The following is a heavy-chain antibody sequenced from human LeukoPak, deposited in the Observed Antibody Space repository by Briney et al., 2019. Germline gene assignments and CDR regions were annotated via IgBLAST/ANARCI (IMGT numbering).Heavy chain of an antibody. Sequence: SETLSLTCAVYGVSFSGYYWSWIRQPPGKGLEWIGEINHSGSTNYNPSLKSRVTISVDTSKNQFSLKLSSVTAADTAVYYCASSAYCGGDCYSTDAFDIWGQGTMVTVSS. CDR3: ASSAYCGGDCYSTDAFDI. J-gene: IGHJ3*02. D-gene: IGHD2-21*02. CDR2: INHSGST. V-gene: IGHV4-34*01. CDR1: GVSFSGYY.